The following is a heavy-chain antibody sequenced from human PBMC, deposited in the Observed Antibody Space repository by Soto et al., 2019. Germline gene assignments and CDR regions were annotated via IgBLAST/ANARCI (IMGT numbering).Heavy chain of an antibody. D-gene: IGHD3-9*01. CDR1: GGSIRNNSYN. J-gene: IGHJ4*02. CDR2: IYDRGST. CDR3: ARGVMRVLRYFEWFTFED. Sequence: SETLSLTCTDSGGSIRNNSYNWGLIRQPPGKGLEWIVGIYDRGSTYYNPSLKSRVTISVDTSKNQFSLKLSSVTAADSSVYYCARGVMRVLRYFEWFTFEDWGQGTLVTVSS. V-gene: IGHV4-39*01.